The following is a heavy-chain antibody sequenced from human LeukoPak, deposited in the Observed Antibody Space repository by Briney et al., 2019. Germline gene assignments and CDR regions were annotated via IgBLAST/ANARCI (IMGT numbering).Heavy chain of an antibody. J-gene: IGHJ4*02. CDR3: ARISSYYYDSSGYLDY. D-gene: IGHD3-22*01. V-gene: IGHV3-21*01. Sequence: PGGSLRLSCAASGFTFSSYSMNWVRQAPGKGLEWVSSISSSSSYIYYADSVKGRFTISRDNAKTSLYLQMNSLRAEDTAVYYCARISSYYYDSSGYLDYWGQGTLVTVSS. CDR2: ISSSSSYI. CDR1: GFTFSSYS.